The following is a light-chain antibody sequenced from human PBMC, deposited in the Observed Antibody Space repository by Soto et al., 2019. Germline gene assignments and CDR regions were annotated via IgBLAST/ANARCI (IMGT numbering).Light chain of an antibody. V-gene: IGKV1-5*03. J-gene: IGKJ1*01. CDR3: QQYNSFPT. Sequence: DIHMTQSPSTLSASVGDRVTITCRASHSISSWLAWYQKKPGKAPNLLIYRASSLESGVPSRFSGSGSGTEFTLTISSLQPDDFATYYCQQYNSFPTFGQGTKVEIK. CDR1: HSISSW. CDR2: RAS.